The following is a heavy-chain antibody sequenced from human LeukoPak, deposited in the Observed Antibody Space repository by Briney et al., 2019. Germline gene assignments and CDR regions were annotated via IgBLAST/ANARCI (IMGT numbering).Heavy chain of an antibody. J-gene: IGHJ4*02. CDR1: GLTFSRDW. Sequence: PGGSLRLSCAASGLTFSRDWMSWVRQPPGQGLEWVATIKQDASEEYYVDSVNGRFTITRDNAKNSLFLQLDSLRAEDTAVYYCARDTKDYWGQGTLVTVSS. D-gene: IGHD2-8*01. V-gene: IGHV3-7*01. CDR2: IKQDASEE. CDR3: ARDTKDY.